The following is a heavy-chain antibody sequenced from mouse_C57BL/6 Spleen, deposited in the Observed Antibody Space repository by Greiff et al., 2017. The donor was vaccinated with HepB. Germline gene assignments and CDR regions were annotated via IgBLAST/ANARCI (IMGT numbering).Heavy chain of an antibody. J-gene: IGHJ1*03. V-gene: IGHV1-50*01. D-gene: IGHD1-1*01. CDR1: GYTFTSYW. CDR2: IDPSDSYT. CDR3: ARASPFIGPLAGYFDV. Sequence: VQLQQSGAELVKPGASVKLSCKASGYTFTSYWMQWVKQRPGQGLEWIGEIDPSDSYTNYNQKFKGKATLTVDTSSSTAYMQLSSLTSEDSAVYYCARASPFIGPLAGYFDVWGTGTTVTVSS.